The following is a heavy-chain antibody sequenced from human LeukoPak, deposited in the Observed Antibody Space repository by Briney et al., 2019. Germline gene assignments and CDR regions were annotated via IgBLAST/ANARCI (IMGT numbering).Heavy chain of an antibody. CDR1: GFIFSSYV. CDR2: ISGSGGST. D-gene: IGHD6-13*01. V-gene: IGHV3-23*01. Sequence: GSLRLSCAASGFIFSSYVMTWVRQAPGKGLEWVSSISGSGGSTNYADSVKGRFTISRDNSKNTVYLQMNSLRAEDRAIYYCAKVRAYSSSWYFDDWGQGTQVTVSS. J-gene: IGHJ4*02. CDR3: AKVRAYSSSWYFDD.